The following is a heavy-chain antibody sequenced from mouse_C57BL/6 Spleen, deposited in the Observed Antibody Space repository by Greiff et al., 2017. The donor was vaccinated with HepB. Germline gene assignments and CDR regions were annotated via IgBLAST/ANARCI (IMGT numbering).Heavy chain of an antibody. Sequence: ESGPGLVKPSQSLSLTCSVTGYSITSGYYWNWIRQFPGNKLEWMGYISYDGSNNYNPSLKNLISITRDTSKNQFFLKLNSVTTEDTATYYCARGDYYGSSYPYWYFDVWGTGTTVTVSS. CDR3: ARGDYYGSSYPYWYFDV. J-gene: IGHJ1*03. CDR2: ISYDGSN. CDR1: GYSITSGYY. D-gene: IGHD1-1*01. V-gene: IGHV3-6*01.